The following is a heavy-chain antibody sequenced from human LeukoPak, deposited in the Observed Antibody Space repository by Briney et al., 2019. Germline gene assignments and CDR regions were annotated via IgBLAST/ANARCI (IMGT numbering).Heavy chain of an antibody. CDR2: INHSGST. V-gene: IGHV4-34*01. CDR1: GGSFSGYY. Sequence: PSETLSLTCAVYGGSFSGYYWSWIRQPPGKGLEWIGEINHSGSTNYNPSLKSRVTISVDTSKNQFSLKLSSVTAADTAVYYCARGLCFFGGQWRDYFDNGGQGPRAPASS. J-gene: IGHJ4*02. D-gene: IGHD3/OR15-3a*01. CDR3: ARGLCFFGGQWRDYFDN.